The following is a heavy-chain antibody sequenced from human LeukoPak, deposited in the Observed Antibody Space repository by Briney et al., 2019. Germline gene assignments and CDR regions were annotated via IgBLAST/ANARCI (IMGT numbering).Heavy chain of an antibody. D-gene: IGHD6-6*01. CDR2: IYYSGST. V-gene: IGHV4-59*01. CDR1: GGSISSYY. CDR3: ARDILTAARGYYYYYMDV. J-gene: IGHJ6*03. Sequence: SETLSLTCTVSGGSISSYYWSWIQQPPGKGLEWIGYIYYSGSTNYNPSLKSRVTISVDTSKNQFSLKLSSVTAADTAVYYCARDILTAARGYYYYYMDVWGKGTTVTVSS.